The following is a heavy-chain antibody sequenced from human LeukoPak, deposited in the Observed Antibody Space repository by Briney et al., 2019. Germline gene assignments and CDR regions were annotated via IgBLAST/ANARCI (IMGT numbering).Heavy chain of an antibody. D-gene: IGHD4-17*01. Sequence: GGSLRLSCAASEFTFSNYAMSWLRQAPGKGLEWVSVISGSGGRTYYADSVKGRFTIPRDNSKHTLFLQMNSLRVEDTAVYYCAKGAQDYGDSTTDYWGQGTLVTVSS. CDR1: EFTFSNYA. CDR3: AKGAQDYGDSTTDY. J-gene: IGHJ4*02. V-gene: IGHV3-23*01. CDR2: ISGSGGRT.